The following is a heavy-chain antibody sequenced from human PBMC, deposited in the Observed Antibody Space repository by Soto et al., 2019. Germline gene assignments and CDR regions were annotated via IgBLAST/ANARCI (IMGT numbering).Heavy chain of an antibody. CDR2: ISGSGGST. J-gene: IGHJ4*02. Sequence: EVQLLESGGGLVQPGGSLRLSCAASGFTFSSYAMSWVRQAPGKGLEWVSAISGSGGSTYYADSVKGRFTISRDNSKNTLYLQMNSLRAEDTAVYYCAKDARDSSGWDYNFDYWGQGTLVTVSS. CDR3: AKDARDSSGWDYNFDY. D-gene: IGHD6-19*01. V-gene: IGHV3-23*01. CDR1: GFTFSSYA.